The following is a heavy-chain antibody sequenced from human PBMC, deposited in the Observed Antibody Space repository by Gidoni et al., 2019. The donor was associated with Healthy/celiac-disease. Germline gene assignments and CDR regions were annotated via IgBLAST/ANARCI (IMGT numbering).Heavy chain of an antibody. CDR3: ARYWDQDDAFDI. D-gene: IGHD1-26*01. V-gene: IGHV4-61*02. CDR1: VGSISSGSSY. J-gene: IGHJ3*02. Sequence: HVQLQESGPGLVKPSQTLSLTCTVSVGSISSGSSYWSWIRQPAGKGLEWIGRIYTSGSTNYNPSLKSRVTISVDTSKNQFSLKLSSVTAADTAVYYCARYWDQDDAFDIWGQGTMVTVSS. CDR2: IYTSGST.